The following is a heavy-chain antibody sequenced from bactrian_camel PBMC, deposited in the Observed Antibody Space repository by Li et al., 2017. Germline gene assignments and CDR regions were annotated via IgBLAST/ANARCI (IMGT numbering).Heavy chain of an antibody. D-gene: IGHD6*01. CDR1: GYTYSSYC. V-gene: IGHV3S55*01. CDR2: IHIGGST. Sequence: HVQLVESGGGSVQAGGSLRLSCAASGYTYSSYCMGWFRQAPGKEREGVASIHIGGSTYYADSVKGRFTISRDRAKNTLTLQMDSLKPEDTAVYYCAAVA.